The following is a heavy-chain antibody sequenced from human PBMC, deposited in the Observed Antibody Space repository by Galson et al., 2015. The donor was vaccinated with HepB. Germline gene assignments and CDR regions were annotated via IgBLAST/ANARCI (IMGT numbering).Heavy chain of an antibody. Sequence: LSCAASGFTFSSYAMHWVRQAPGKGLEWVAVISYDGSNKYYADSVKGRFTISRDNSKNTLYLQMNSLRAEDTAVYYCARPVGALHFDYWGQGTLVTVSS. CDR3: ARPVGALHFDY. CDR1: GFTFSSYA. D-gene: IGHD1-26*01. CDR2: ISYDGSNK. J-gene: IGHJ4*02. V-gene: IGHV3-30-3*01.